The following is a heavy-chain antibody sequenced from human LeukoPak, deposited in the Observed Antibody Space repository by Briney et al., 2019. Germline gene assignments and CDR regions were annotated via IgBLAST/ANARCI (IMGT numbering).Heavy chain of an antibody. Sequence: GGSLRLSCAASGFTFSTYDMHWVRQPTGKGLEWVSGIGTAGDIYYAGSVKGRFTISRENAKNSLYLQMNSLRAGDTAVYYCARDGGGSSGYYWGLGYWGQGTLVTVSS. D-gene: IGHD3-22*01. J-gene: IGHJ4*02. CDR3: ARDGGGSSGYYWGLGY. CDR2: IGTAGDI. CDR1: GFTFSTYD. V-gene: IGHV3-13*01.